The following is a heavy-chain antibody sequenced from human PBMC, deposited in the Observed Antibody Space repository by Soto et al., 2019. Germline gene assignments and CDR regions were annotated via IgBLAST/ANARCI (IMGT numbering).Heavy chain of an antibody. CDR3: ATSSIAARIFDY. Sequence: GASVKVSCKASGYTFTSYGISWVRQAPGQGPEWMGWISAYNGYTSYAQKLQGRVTMTTDTSTSTAYMELRSLRSDDSAVYYCATSSIAARIFDYWGQGTLVTVSS. J-gene: IGHJ4*02. D-gene: IGHD6-6*01. CDR2: ISAYNGYT. CDR1: GYTFTSYG. V-gene: IGHV1-18*01.